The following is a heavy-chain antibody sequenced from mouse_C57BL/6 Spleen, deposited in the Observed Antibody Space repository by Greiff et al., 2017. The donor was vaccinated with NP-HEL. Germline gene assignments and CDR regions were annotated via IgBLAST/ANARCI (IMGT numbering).Heavy chain of an antibody. V-gene: IGHV8-8*01. Sequence: QVTLKVSGPGILQPSQTLSLTCSFSGFSLSTFGMGVGWLRQPSGKGLDWLAHIWCGDDKYYNPSLKSRLTLSKDTSKNHVILKIANVDTADTATYYCARIERDYGNFFAYWGQGTLVTVSA. D-gene: IGHD2-1*01. J-gene: IGHJ3*01. CDR3: ARIERDYGNFFAY. CDR2: IWCGDDK. CDR1: GFSLSTFGMG.